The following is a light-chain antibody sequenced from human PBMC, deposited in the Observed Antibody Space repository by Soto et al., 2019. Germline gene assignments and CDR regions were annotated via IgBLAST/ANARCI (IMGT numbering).Light chain of an antibody. CDR3: QQYNNWPWT. CDR1: QSVSSN. CDR2: GAS. J-gene: IGKJ1*01. V-gene: IGKV3-15*01. Sequence: EIVMTQSPATLSVSPGERATISCRASQSVSSNLAWYQQKPGQAPRLLIYGASTRETGVPARFSGSGSGTEFTLTISSLQSEDFAVYYCQQYNNWPWTFGQGTKVDIK.